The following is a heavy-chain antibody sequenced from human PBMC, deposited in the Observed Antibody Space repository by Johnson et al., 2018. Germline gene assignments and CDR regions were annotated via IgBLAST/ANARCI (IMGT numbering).Heavy chain of an antibody. V-gene: IGHV3-9*01. CDR2: ISWNSGSI. J-gene: IGHJ6*03. CDR1: GFIFDDYA. D-gene: IGHD6-13*01. Sequence: VQLVESGGGLGQPGRSLRLSCAASGFIFDDYAMHWVRQAPGKGLEWVSGISWNSGSIGNADSVKGRFTISRDNAQNSLYLQMNSLRVEDTALYSCASQYSSSWYNYYYMDGWGKGTTVTVSS. CDR3: ASQYSSSWYNYYYMDG.